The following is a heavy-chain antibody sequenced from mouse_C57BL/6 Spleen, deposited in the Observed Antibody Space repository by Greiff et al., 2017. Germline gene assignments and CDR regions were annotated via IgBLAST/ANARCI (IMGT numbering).Heavy chain of an antibody. J-gene: IGHJ3*01. V-gene: IGHV1-55*01. CDR1: GYTFTSYW. CDR2: IYPGSGST. Sequence: QVQLQQPGAELVKPGASVKMSCKASGYTFTSYWMTWVKQRPGQGLEWIGDIYPGSGSTNYNEKFKSKATLTVDTSSSTAYMQLSSLTSEDSAVYDCARTLRYYGSNYGLAYWGLGTLVTVSA. CDR3: ARTLRYYGSNYGLAY. D-gene: IGHD1-1*01.